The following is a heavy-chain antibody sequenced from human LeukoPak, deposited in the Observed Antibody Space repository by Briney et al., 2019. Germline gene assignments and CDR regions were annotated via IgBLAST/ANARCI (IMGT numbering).Heavy chain of an antibody. Sequence: ASVKVSCKASGYTFTRNYMHWVRQAPGQGLEWMGIINPSGGSTSYAQKFQGKVTMTRDVSTSTVYMEVSSLRSEDTAVYYCARDIRYTSGWYGFDYWGQGTLVTVSS. CDR1: GYTFTRNY. D-gene: IGHD6-19*01. J-gene: IGHJ4*02. CDR3: ARDIRYTSGWYGFDY. V-gene: IGHV1-46*01. CDR2: INPSGGST.